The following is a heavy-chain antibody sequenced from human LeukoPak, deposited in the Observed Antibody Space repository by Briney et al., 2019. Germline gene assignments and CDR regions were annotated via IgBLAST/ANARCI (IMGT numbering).Heavy chain of an antibody. CDR1: GFTFSSYW. CDR3: ARALDS. Sequence: GGSLRLSCAASGFTFSSYWMNWARQASGKGLEWVASINHNGNVNYYVDSVKGRFTISRDNAKNSLYLQMSNLRAEDTAVYYCARALDSWGQGTLVTVSS. V-gene: IGHV3-7*03. J-gene: IGHJ4*02. CDR2: INHNGNVN.